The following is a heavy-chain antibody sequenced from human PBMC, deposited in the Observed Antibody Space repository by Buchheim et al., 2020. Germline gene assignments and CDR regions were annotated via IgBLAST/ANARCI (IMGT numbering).Heavy chain of an antibody. Sequence: QVQLQQWGAGLLKPSETLSLTCAVYGGSFSGYYWSWIRQPPGKGLEWIGEINHSGSTNYNPSLKSRVNISVDTSKNQFFLKLSSVTAADTAVYYCARGDYDFWSGYSSNWFDPWGQGTL. CDR2: INHSGST. J-gene: IGHJ5*02. CDR3: ARGDYDFWSGYSSNWFDP. CDR1: GGSFSGYY. D-gene: IGHD3-3*01. V-gene: IGHV4-34*01.